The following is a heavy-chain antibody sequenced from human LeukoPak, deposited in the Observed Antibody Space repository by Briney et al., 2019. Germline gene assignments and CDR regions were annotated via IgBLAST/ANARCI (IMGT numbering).Heavy chain of an antibody. CDR3: ASLRDIVVVPAAPFDP. J-gene: IGHJ5*02. CDR2: IIPIFGTA. Sequence: ASVTVSCTASGGTFSSYAISWVRQAPGQRLEWMGGIIPIFGTANYAQKFQGRVTITADESTSTAYMELSSLRSEDTAVYYCASLRDIVVVPAAPFDPWGQGTLVTVSS. D-gene: IGHD2-2*01. CDR1: GGTFSSYA. V-gene: IGHV1-69*13.